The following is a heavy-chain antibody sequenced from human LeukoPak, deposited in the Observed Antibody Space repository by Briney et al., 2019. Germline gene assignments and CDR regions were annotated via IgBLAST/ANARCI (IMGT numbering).Heavy chain of an antibody. Sequence: GGSLRLSCAASGFTFSIYSMNWVRQAPGKGLEWVSYISSSSRTIYYADSVKGRFTISIDNAKSSLYLQMNSLRDEDTAVYYCARDIYWYFDLWGRGTLVTVSS. CDR1: GFTFSIYS. CDR3: ARDIYWYFDL. J-gene: IGHJ2*01. CDR2: ISSSSRTI. V-gene: IGHV3-48*02.